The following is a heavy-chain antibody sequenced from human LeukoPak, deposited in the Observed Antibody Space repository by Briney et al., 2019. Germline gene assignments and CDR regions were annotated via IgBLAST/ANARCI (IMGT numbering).Heavy chain of an antibody. CDR1: GFTFSSYA. Sequence: PGRSLRLSCAASGFTFSSYAMHWVRQAPGKGLEWVAVISYDGSNKYYADSVKGRFTISRDNSKNTLYLQMNSLRAEDTAVYYRARDQKIYSSLDYWGQGTLVTVSS. V-gene: IGHV3-30-3*01. J-gene: IGHJ4*02. D-gene: IGHD6-13*01. CDR2: ISYDGSNK. CDR3: ARDQKIYSSLDY.